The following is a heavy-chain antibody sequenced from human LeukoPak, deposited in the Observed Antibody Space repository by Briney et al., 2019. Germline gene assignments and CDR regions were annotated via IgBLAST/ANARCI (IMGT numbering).Heavy chain of an antibody. CDR2: INHNGNVN. CDR1: GFTFSSYW. D-gene: IGHD6-6*01. CDR3: ARREGRSASPFFFDS. J-gene: IGHJ4*02. Sequence: GGSLRLSCAASGFTFSSYWMNWARQAPGKGLEWVASINHNGNVNYYVDSVKGRFTISRDNAKNSLYLQMSNLRAEDTAVYYCARREGRSASPFFFDSWGQGTLVTVSS. V-gene: IGHV3-7*03.